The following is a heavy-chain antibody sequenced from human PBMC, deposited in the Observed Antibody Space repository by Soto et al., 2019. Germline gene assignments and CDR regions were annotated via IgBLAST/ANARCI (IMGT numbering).Heavy chain of an antibody. J-gene: IGHJ4*02. CDR1: GFTFSSYS. Sequence: GGSLRLSCAASGFTFSSYSMNWVRQAPGKGLEWVSSISSSSSSCIYYADSVKGRFTISRDNAKNSLYLQMNSLRAEDTAVYYCARDPATNYDFWSGYHFDYWGQGTLVTVSS. CDR2: ISSSSSSCI. V-gene: IGHV3-21*01. CDR3: ARDPATNYDFWSGYHFDY. D-gene: IGHD3-3*01.